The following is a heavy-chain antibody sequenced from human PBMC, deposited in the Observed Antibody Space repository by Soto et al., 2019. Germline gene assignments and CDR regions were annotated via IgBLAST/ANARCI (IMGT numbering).Heavy chain of an antibody. CDR2: INAGNGNT. V-gene: IGHV1-3*01. D-gene: IGHD3-3*01. J-gene: IGHJ4*01. Sequence: GASVKVSCKASGYTFTSYAMHWVRQAPGQRLEWMGWINAGNGNTKYSQKFQGRVTITRDTSASTAYMELSSLRSEDTAVYYCARNLMDYDFWTGYYMAYYFDYRGQGTLVTVSS. CDR1: GYTFTSYA. CDR3: ARNLMDYDFWTGYYMAYYFDY.